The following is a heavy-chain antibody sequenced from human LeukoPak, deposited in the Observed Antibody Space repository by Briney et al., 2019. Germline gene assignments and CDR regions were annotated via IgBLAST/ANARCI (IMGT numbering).Heavy chain of an antibody. CDR1: GFTFDDYG. D-gene: IGHD3-9*01. CDR3: ARRGYDILTGQTHYYYYYYMDV. CDR2: ISSSGSTI. Sequence: GGSLRLSCAASGFTFDDYGMSWVRQAPGKGLEWVSYISSSGSTIYYADSVKGRFTISRDNAKNSLYLQMNSLRAEDTAVYYCARRGYDILTGQTHYYYYYYMDVWGKGTTVTISS. V-gene: IGHV3-11*04. J-gene: IGHJ6*03.